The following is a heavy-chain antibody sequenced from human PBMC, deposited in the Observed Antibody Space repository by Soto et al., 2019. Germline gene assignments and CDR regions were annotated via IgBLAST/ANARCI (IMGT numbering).Heavy chain of an antibody. Sequence: EVHLVESGGGLVQPGGSLRLSCVASGFSFSNSWMTWVRQAPGKGLEWVANLKEDGSEKYYVDSVKGRFTISRDNAKNSLFLQMTGLRVDDTAVYFCAKFSAHSMYDISSAPDYWGQGTLVTVSS. CDR2: LKEDGSEK. CDR1: GFSFSNSW. D-gene: IGHD6-6*01. V-gene: IGHV3-7*03. CDR3: AKFSAHSMYDISSAPDY. J-gene: IGHJ4*02.